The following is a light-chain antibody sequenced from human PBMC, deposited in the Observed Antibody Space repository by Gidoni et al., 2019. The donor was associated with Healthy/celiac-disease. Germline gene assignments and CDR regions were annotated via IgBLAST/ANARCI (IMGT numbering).Light chain of an antibody. CDR1: QGISSY. CDR2: AAS. V-gene: IGKV1-9*01. Sequence: EIQLTQSPSFLSASLGDRVTITCRASQGISSYLAWYQQKPGKAPKLLIYAASTLQSGVPSRFSGSGSGTEFTLTISSLQPEDFATYYCQQLNSYLFTFGPGTKVDIK. J-gene: IGKJ3*01. CDR3: QQLNSYLFT.